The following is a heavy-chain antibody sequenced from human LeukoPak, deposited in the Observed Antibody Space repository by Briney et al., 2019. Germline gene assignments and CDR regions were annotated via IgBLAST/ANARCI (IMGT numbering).Heavy chain of an antibody. D-gene: IGHD6-19*01. J-gene: IGHJ4*02. CDR3: ARVLADSSGWYNFDY. CDR2: IYTSGST. CDR1: GGSISSYY. Sequence: SETLSLTCTVSGGSISSYYWSWIRQPAGKGLEWIGRIYTSGSTNYNPSLKSRVTMSVDTSKNQFSLKLSSVTAADTALYYCARVLADSSGWYNFDYWGQGTLVTVSS. V-gene: IGHV4-4*07.